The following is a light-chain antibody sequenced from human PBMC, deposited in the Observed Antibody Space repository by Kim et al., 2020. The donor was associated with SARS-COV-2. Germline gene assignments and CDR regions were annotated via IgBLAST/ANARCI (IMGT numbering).Light chain of an antibody. CDR2: QDS. V-gene: IGLV3-1*01. Sequence: SPGQTASINCSGDKLGDKYACWYQQKPGQAPVLVIYQDSKGPSGIPERFSGSNSGNTATLTISGTQAMDEADYYCQAWDSSPHVVFGGGTQLTVL. CDR1: KLGDKY. J-gene: IGLJ2*01. CDR3: QAWDSSPHVV.